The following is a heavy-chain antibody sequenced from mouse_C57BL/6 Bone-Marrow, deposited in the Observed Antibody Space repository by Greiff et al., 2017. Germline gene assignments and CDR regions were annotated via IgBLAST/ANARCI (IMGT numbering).Heavy chain of an antibody. Sequence: QVHVKQSGPGLVQPSQRLSITCTVSGFSLTSYGVHWVRQPPGKGLEWLGVIWSGGSTDYNAAFISRLSISKDNSKSQVFFKMNSLQADDTAIYYCATTGYDGYYSVDYWGQGTTLTVSS. J-gene: IGHJ2*01. CDR3: ATTGYDGYYSVDY. D-gene: IGHD2-3*01. CDR1: GFSLTSYG. CDR2: IWSGGST. V-gene: IGHV2-4*01.